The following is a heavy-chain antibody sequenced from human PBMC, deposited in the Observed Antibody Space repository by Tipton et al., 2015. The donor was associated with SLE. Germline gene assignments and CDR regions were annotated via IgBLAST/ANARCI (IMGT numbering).Heavy chain of an antibody. D-gene: IGHD3-3*01. CDR3: ARVRFFDY. V-gene: IGHV4-59*08. Sequence: LRLSCTVSGDSISTYYGSWIRQPPGKGLEWIGYIYYSGSTNYNPSLKSRVTISVDTSKNQFSLSLNSVTAADTAVYYCARVRFFDYWGQGALVTISS. CDR2: IYYSGST. CDR1: GDSISTYY. J-gene: IGHJ4*02.